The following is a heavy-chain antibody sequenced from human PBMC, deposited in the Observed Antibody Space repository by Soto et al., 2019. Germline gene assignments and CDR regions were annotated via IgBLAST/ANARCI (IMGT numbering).Heavy chain of an antibody. V-gene: IGHV1-46*01. CDR2: INPNGGST. CDR1: GYIFINYY. Sequence: ASVKVSCKASGYIFINYYIHWVRQAPGQGLEWIGIINPNGGSTNYAQKFRGRVTLATDTSTSTVYMELSSLRSEDTAVYYCARDSAGYCSGGSCYWDGWGQGTTVTVSS. D-gene: IGHD2-15*01. CDR3: ARDSAGYCSGGSCYWDG. J-gene: IGHJ6*02.